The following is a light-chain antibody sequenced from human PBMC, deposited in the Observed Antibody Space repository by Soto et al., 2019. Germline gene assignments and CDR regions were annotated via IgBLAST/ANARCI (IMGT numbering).Light chain of an antibody. V-gene: IGKV1D-13*01. CDR3: QHFSDYPIT. CDR2: VGS. J-gene: IGKJ5*01. Sequence: AIQLTQSPSSLSASVGDRVTITCRASQGVGSSLAWYQRKPGEAPKFLIYVGSSLESGVPSRFSDSGSGTDFTLTISSLQPEDFATYDCQHFSDYPITFGQGTRLEIK. CDR1: QGVGSS.